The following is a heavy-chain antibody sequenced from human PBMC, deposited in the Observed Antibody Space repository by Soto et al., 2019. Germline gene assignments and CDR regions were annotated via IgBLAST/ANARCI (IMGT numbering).Heavy chain of an antibody. CDR3: AKASYIAARLLSSSGDFQH. D-gene: IGHD6-6*01. CDR1: GFTFDDYA. CDR2: ISGDGGST. J-gene: IGHJ1*01. V-gene: IGHV3-43*02. Sequence: GESLKISCAASGFTFDDYAMHWVRQAPGKGLEWVSLISGDGGSTYYADSVKGRFTISRDNSKNSLDLQINSLRTEDTGLYYCAKASYIAARLLSSSGDFQHWGQGTLVTVSS.